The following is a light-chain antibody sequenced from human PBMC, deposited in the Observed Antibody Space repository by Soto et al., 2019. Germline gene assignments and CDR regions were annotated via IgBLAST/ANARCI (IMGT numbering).Light chain of an antibody. Sequence: QSALTQPPSASGSPGQSVTISCTGTSSDVGGYNYVSWYQQHPGKAPKLMIYEVSQRPSGVPDRFSGSKSGNKASLTVSGLQAEDEADYYCSSYGGSNNLVFGGGTQLTVL. CDR3: SSYGGSNNLV. CDR1: SSDVGGYNY. CDR2: EVS. V-gene: IGLV2-8*01. J-gene: IGLJ2*01.